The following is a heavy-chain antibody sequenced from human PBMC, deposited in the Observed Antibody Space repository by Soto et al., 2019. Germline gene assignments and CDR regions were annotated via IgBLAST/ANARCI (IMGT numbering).Heavy chain of an antibody. Sequence: QVQLVESGGGVVQPGRSLRLSCAASGFIFSSHGMHWVRQAPGKGLEWLAVIWYDGSNKYYADSVKGRFTISRDNSKNTLYLQMNSLRAEDTAVYYCARDWYNANLDAWGQGTLVTVSS. V-gene: IGHV3-33*01. CDR2: IWYDGSNK. CDR3: ARDWYNANLDA. CDR1: GFIFSSHG. J-gene: IGHJ5*02. D-gene: IGHD1-20*01.